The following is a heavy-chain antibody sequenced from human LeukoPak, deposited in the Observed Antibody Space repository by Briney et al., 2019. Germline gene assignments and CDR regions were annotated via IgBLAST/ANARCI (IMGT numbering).Heavy chain of an antibody. CDR1: GFTFSSYG. CDR3: ARSMDGAFDI. D-gene: IGHD2/OR15-2a*01. CDR2: ISYDGSNK. V-gene: IGHV3-30*03. Sequence: GGSLRLSCAASGFTFSSYGIHWVRQAPGKGLEWVAVISYDGSNKFYIDSVKGRFTVSRDNSKNTLYLQMNSLRAEDTAVYYCARSMDGAFDIWGQGTMVTISS. J-gene: IGHJ3*02.